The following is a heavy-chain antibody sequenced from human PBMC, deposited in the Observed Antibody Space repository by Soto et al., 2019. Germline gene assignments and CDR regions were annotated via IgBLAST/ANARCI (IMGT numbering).Heavy chain of an antibody. CDR3: ARDSSENDPTSYYYYYYMDV. V-gene: IGHV3-74*01. CDR1: GFTFSDYI. CDR2: INSDGSST. J-gene: IGHJ6*03. D-gene: IGHD1-1*01. Sequence: GGSLRLSCAASGFTFSDYIMNWVRQAPGKGLVWVSRINSDGSSTSYADSVKGRLTISRDNAKNTLYLQMNSLRAEDTAVYYCARDSSENDPTSYYYYYYMDVWGKGTTVTVSS.